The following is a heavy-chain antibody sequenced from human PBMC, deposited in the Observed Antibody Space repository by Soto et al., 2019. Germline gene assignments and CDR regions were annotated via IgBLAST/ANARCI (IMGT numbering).Heavy chain of an antibody. Sequence: SETLSLTSTVSGVSITSYDWSWILQPPGKGLEWIGYIYYSGSSNYNPSLKSRVTISVDTSKNQFSLKLSSVTAADTAVYYCARANRPITMTYLNWFDPWGQGTLVTVSS. J-gene: IGHJ5*02. CDR2: IYYSGSS. CDR3: ARANRPITMTYLNWFDP. CDR1: GVSITSYD. V-gene: IGHV4-59*12. D-gene: IGHD3-22*01.